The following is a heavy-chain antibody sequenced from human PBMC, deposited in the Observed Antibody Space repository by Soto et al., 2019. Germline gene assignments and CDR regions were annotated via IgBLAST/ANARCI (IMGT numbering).Heavy chain of an antibody. CDR3: ARCYYYGSGSYTYYYYYGMDV. J-gene: IGHJ6*02. CDR1: GYTFTSYG. V-gene: IGHV1-18*01. CDR2: ISAYNGNT. D-gene: IGHD3-10*01. Sequence: EASVKVSCKASGYTFTSYGISWVRQAPGQGLEWMGWISAYNGNTNYAQKLQGRVTMTTDTSTSTAYMELRSLRSDDTAVYYCARCYYYGSGSYTYYYYYGMDVWGQGTTVTVSS.